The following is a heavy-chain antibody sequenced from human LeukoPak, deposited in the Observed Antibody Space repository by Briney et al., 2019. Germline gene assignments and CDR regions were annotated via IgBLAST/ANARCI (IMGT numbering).Heavy chain of an antibody. CDR2: ISYDGSNK. Sequence: PGGSLRLSCAASGFTFSSYGMHWVRQAPGKGLEWVAVISYDGSNKYYADSVKGRFTISRDNSKNTLYLQMNSLRAEDTAVYYCAKDWANSGPAFDIWGQGTMVTVSS. V-gene: IGHV3-30*18. CDR3: AKDWANSGPAFDI. D-gene: IGHD3-10*01. J-gene: IGHJ3*02. CDR1: GFTFSSYG.